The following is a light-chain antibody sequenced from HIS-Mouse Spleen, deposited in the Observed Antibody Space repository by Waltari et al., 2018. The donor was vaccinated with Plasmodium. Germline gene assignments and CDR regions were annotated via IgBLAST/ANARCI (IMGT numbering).Light chain of an antibody. V-gene: IGLV3-9*01. CDR2: RDS. J-gene: IGLJ3*02. CDR3: QVWDSSTV. Sequence: SYELTQPLSVSVALGQTARITCGGNNIGSKKVHWYQQKPGQAPVLVLYRDSNRPSGIPERFSGSNSGNTATLTISRAQAGDEADYYCQVWDSSTVFGGGTKLTVL. CDR1: NIGSKK.